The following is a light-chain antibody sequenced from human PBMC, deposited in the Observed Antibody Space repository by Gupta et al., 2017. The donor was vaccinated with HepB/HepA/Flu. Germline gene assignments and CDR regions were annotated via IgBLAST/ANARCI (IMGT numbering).Light chain of an antibody. CDR3: QQYNNGTLLT. CDR2: GAS. J-gene: IGKJ1*01. V-gene: IGKV3-15*01. Sequence: IVLTPSPATLSVSPGERATLSCRASHSVSSNLAWYQQKPGQAARILIDGASTRATGSPARCSGSGSGTEYTLIISSLQSEDVAVYYCQQYNNGTLLTFGQGTKVEIK. CDR1: HSVSSN.